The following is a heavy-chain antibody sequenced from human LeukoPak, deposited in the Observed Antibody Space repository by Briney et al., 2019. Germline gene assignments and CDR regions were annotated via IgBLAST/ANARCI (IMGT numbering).Heavy chain of an antibody. Sequence: GGSLRLSCAASGFTFSTFAMIWVRQPPGKGLEWVSATSGSGGSTYYADSVKGRFTISRDNSKNTLYLQMNSLRAEDTAVYYCAKYVPARRFPPNYYYYMDVWGKGTTVTVSS. V-gene: IGHV3-23*01. CDR1: GFTFSTFA. J-gene: IGHJ6*03. D-gene: IGHD2-2*01. CDR2: TSGSGGST. CDR3: AKYVPARRFPPNYYYYMDV.